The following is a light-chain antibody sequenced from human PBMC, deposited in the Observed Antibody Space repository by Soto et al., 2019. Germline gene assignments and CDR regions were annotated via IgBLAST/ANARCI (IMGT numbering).Light chain of an antibody. CDR2: WAS. V-gene: IGKV4-1*01. CDR3: QQYYTTPRT. Sequence: DIVMTQSPDSLAVSLGERATINCKSSQSVLYSSNNKNYLAWYQQKPGQPPTLLIYWASTRESGVPDRFSGSGSGTDFTLTISSLQAEDGAVYYCQQYYTTPRTFGQGTKVEIK. J-gene: IGKJ1*01. CDR1: QSVLYSSNNKNY.